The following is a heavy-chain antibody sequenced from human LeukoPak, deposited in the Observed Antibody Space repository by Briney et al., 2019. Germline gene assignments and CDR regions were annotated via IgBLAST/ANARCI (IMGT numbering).Heavy chain of an antibody. Sequence: ASVKVSCKASGGTFSNYAISWVRQAPGQGLEWMGGIIPIFGTANYAQKFQGRVTITADESTSTAYMELSSLRSEDTAVYYCASRKTRSSTSCYFYWGQGTLVTVSS. J-gene: IGHJ4*02. CDR2: IIPIFGTA. V-gene: IGHV1-69*13. CDR1: GGTFSNYA. CDR3: ASRKTRSSTSCYFY. D-gene: IGHD2-2*01.